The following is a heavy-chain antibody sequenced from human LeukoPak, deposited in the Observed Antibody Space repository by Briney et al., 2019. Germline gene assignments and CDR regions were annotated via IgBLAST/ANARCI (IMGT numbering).Heavy chain of an antibody. CDR2: IIPIFGTA. V-gene: IGHV1-69*13. CDR3: ARVVFSTLSGGKARRRYYFDY. D-gene: IGHD3-10*01. Sequence: SVKVSCKASGGTFSSYAISWVRQAPGQGLEWMGGIIPIFGTANYAQKFQGRVTITADESTSTAYMELSSLRSEDTAVYYCARVVFSTLSGGKARRRYYFDYWGQGTLVTVSS. J-gene: IGHJ4*02. CDR1: GGTFSSYA.